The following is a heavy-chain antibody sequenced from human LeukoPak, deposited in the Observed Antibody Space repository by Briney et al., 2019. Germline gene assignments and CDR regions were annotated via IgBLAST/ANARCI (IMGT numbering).Heavy chain of an antibody. D-gene: IGHD5-24*01. CDR2: INHSGST. V-gene: IGHV4-34*01. J-gene: IGHJ4*02. CDR3: ARRKRWLQLVNYFDY. CDR1: GGSSGGSFSGYY. Sequence: SETLSLTCAVYGGSSGGSFSGYYWNWIRQPPGKGLEWIGEINHSGSTNYNPSLKSRVTISVDTSKNQFSLKLSSVTAADTAVYYCARRKRWLQLVNYFDYWGQGTLVTVSS.